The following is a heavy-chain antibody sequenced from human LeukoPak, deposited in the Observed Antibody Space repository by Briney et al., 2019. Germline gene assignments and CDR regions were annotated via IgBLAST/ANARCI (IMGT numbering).Heavy chain of an antibody. D-gene: IGHD3-22*01. CDR3: ARDQYYYGSSGYYYFAFDI. V-gene: IGHV1-69*05. CDR1: GGTFSSYA. J-gene: IGHJ3*02. Sequence: ASVKVSCKASGGTFSSYAISWGRQAPGQGVEWMGRIVPIFGTANYAQKFQGRVTITTDESTSTAYMELSSLRSEDTAVYYCARDQYYYGSSGYYYFAFDIWGQGTMVTVSS. CDR2: IVPIFGTA.